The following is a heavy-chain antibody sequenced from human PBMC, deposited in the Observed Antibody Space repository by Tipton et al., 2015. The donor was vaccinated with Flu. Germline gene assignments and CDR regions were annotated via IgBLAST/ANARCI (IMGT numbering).Heavy chain of an antibody. J-gene: IGHJ4*02. CDR1: GGSLSSFY. V-gene: IGHV4-4*07. Sequence: TLSLTCTVSGGSLSSFYWSWIRQPAGKGLEWIGRIYTSGSTKYNPSLKSRLSMSVDTSKSRFSLKLTSVTATDTAIYYCASAPTMTTFFFWGQGTLVTVSS. D-gene: IGHD4-17*01. CDR2: IYTSGST. CDR3: ASAPTMTTFFF.